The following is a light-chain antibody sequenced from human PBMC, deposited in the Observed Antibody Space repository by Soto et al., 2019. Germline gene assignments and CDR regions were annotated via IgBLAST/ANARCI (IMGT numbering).Light chain of an antibody. CDR2: GAS. CDR3: QHCGGSST. V-gene: IGKV3-20*01. CDR1: QSVSSTY. J-gene: IGKJ1*01. Sequence: EIVLTQSPGTLSLSPGERATLSCRASQSVSSTYLAWYQQIPGQAPRLVIYGASSRATGIPDRFSGSGSGTDFTLTISRLEPEDFAVYFCQHCGGSSTFGQGTKVEIK.